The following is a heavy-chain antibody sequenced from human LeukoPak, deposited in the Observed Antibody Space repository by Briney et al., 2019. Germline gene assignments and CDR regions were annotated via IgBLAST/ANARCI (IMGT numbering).Heavy chain of an antibody. Sequence: EASVKVSCKASGYTFTSYYMHWVRQAPGQGLEWMGIINPSGGSTSYAQKFQGRVTMTRDTSTSTVYMELSSLRSEDTAVYYCATGSAVAAHDRYYFDYWGQGTLVTVSS. CDR3: ATGSAVAAHDRYYFDY. V-gene: IGHV1-46*01. D-gene: IGHD6-19*01. CDR2: INPSGGST. CDR1: GYTFTSYY. J-gene: IGHJ4*02.